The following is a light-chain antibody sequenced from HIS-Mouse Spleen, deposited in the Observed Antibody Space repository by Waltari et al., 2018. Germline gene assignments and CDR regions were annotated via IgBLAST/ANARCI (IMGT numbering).Light chain of an antibody. Sequence: QSARTQPAPVPGSPGESIPIPCTGNISDVGGYNLLPWYQQHPGKAPKLMIYDVSNRPSGVSNRFSGSKSGNTASLTISGLQAEDEADYYCSSYTSSSTYVFGTGTKVTVL. CDR3: SSYTSSSTYV. V-gene: IGLV2-14*03. CDR2: DVS. J-gene: IGLJ1*01. CDR1: ISDVGGYNL.